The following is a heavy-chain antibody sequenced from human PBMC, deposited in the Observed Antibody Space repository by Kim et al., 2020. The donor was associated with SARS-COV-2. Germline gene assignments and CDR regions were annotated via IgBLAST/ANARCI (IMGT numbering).Heavy chain of an antibody. D-gene: IGHD1-26*01. Sequence: GGSLRLSCAASEFTFSSYAMSWVRQAPGKGLEWVLVISGSGDSTYYADSVKGRFTISRDSSKNTLYLQMNSLRAEDTAVYYCATDGVVGTNYSFDYWGQGTLVTVSS. CDR2: ISGSGDST. V-gene: IGHV3-23*01. J-gene: IGHJ4*02. CDR3: ATDGVVGTNYSFDY. CDR1: EFTFSSYA.